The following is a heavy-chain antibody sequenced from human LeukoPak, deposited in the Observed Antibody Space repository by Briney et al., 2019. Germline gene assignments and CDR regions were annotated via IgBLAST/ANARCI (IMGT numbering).Heavy chain of an antibody. D-gene: IGHD6-19*01. V-gene: IGHV3-30*18. CDR2: ISYDGSNK. CDR1: GFTFSSYG. Sequence: PGGSLKLSCAASGFTFSSYGMHWVRQAPGKGLEWVAVISYDGSNKYYAESVKGRFTISRDNSKNTLYLQVNSLRAEDTAVYYCAKGSSEQWLVLDYWGQGTLVTVSS. CDR3: AKGSSEQWLVLDY. J-gene: IGHJ4*02.